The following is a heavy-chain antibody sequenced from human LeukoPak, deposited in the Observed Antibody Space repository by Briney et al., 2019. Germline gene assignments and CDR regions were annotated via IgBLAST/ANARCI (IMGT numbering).Heavy chain of an antibody. CDR1: GFTFDDYA. V-gene: IGHV3-9*01. CDR2: ISWNSGSI. CDR3: ATEYGDYGLVSGY. Sequence: AGGSLRLSCAASGFTFDDYAVHWVRQAPGKGLEWVSDISWNSGSIGYADSVKGRFTISRDNAKNSLYLQMNSLRAEDTALYYCATEYGDYGLVSGYWGQGTLVTVSS. D-gene: IGHD4-17*01. J-gene: IGHJ4*02.